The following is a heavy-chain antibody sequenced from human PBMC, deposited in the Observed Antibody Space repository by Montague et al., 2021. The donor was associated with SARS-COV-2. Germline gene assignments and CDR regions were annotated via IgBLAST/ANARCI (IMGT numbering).Heavy chain of an antibody. CDR2: IYSGGST. Sequence: SLRLSCVASGFTVSRDYMTLFRQAPGKGLEWVSIIYSGGSTYYAYSVKGRFTISRDNSKNTLFLQMNSLRAEDTAVYYCARESAMIGLIAFDIWGQGTMVTVSS. D-gene: IGHD3-22*01. V-gene: IGHV3-66*01. CDR3: ARESAMIGLIAFDI. CDR1: GFTVSRDY. J-gene: IGHJ3*02.